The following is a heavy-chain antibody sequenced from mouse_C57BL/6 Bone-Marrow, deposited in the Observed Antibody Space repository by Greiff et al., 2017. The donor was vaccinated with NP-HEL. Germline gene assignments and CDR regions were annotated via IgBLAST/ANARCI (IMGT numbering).Heavy chain of an antibody. CDR1: GYSITSGYY. CDR2: ISYDGSN. V-gene: IGHV3-6*01. J-gene: IGHJ4*01. Sequence: VQLQQSGPGLVKPSQSLSLTCSVTGYSITSGYYWNWIRQFPGNKLEWMGYISYDGSNNYNPSLKNRISITRDTSKNQFFLKLNSVTTEDTATYYCARVDYYAMDYWSQGTSVTVSS. CDR3: ARVDYYAMDY.